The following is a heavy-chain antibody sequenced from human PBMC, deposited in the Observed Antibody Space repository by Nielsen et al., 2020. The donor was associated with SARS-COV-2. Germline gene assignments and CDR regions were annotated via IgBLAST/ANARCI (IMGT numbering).Heavy chain of an antibody. V-gene: IGHV4-30-4*01. J-gene: IGHJ4*02. Sequence: LRLSCTVSGGSISSGDYYWSWIRQPPGKGLEWIGYIYYSGSTYYNPSLKSRVTISVDTSKNQFSLKLSSVTAADTAVYYCARAKGSAGYDYWGQGTLVTVSS. CDR3: ARAKGSAGYDY. D-gene: IGHD3-10*01. CDR2: IYYSGST. CDR1: GGSISSGDYY.